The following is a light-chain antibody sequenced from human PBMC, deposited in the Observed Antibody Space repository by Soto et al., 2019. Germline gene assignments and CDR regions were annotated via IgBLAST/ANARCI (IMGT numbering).Light chain of an antibody. V-gene: IGKV3D-11*02. J-gene: IGKJ5*01. CDR2: GAF. Sequence: EIVLTQSPATLSLSPGERATLSCRASPSVTNFLAWYQQKPGQAPRLLIYGAFNRATGIPARFSGSGSGTNFSLTISSLEPEDSAVYYYQQRCVRHPVTFGQGTRVEIK. CDR1: PSVTNF. CDR3: QQRCVRHPVT.